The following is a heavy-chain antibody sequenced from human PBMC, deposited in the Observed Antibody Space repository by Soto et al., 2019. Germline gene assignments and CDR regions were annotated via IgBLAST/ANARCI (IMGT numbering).Heavy chain of an antibody. V-gene: IGHV1-18*04. CDR3: ARAASQCCSGGSCYASAFDI. CDR2: ISAYNGNT. J-gene: IGHJ3*02. CDR1: GYTFTSYG. D-gene: IGHD2-15*01. Sequence: QVQLVQSGAEVKKPGASVKVSCKASGYTFTSYGISWVRQAPGQGLEWMGWISAYNGNTNYAQKLQGRVTMTTDTSTSTAYMELRSLRSDDTAVYYCARAASQCCSGGSCYASAFDIWGQGTIVTVSS.